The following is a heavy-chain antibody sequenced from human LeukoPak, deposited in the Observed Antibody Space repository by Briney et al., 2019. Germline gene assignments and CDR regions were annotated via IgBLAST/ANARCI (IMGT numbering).Heavy chain of an antibody. V-gene: IGHV3-9*01. CDR2: ISWNSGSI. CDR3: ARQTAMVHAIDY. Sequence: GRSLRLSCAASGFTFDDYAMPWVRQAPGKGLEWVSGISWNSGSIGYADSVKGRFTISRDNAKNSLYLQMNSLRAEDTALYYCARQTAMVHAIDYWGQGTLVTVSS. J-gene: IGHJ4*02. CDR1: GFTFDDYA. D-gene: IGHD5-18*01.